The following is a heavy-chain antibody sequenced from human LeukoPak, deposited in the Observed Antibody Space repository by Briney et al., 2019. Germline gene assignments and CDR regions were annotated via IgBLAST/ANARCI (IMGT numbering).Heavy chain of an antibody. D-gene: IGHD1-1*01. Sequence: SETLSLTCTVSGDSISTYYWSWIRQPPGKGLEWIGYIYYTGSTNYNPSLKSRVTISVDTSKNQFSLKLSSVTAADTAVYYCARVNDRELGYYYYGMDVWGQGTTVTVSS. CDR2: IYYTGST. CDR1: GDSISTYY. J-gene: IGHJ6*02. V-gene: IGHV4-59*08. CDR3: ARVNDRELGYYYYGMDV.